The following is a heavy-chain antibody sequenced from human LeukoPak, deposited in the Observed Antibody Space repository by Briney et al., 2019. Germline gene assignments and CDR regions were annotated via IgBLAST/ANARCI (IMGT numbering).Heavy chain of an antibody. V-gene: IGHV3-30*02. CDR3: VRATPKVLRFLEWFRTLEN. CDR2: IRYDGSNK. D-gene: IGHD3-3*01. CDR1: GFTFSSYG. Sequence: GGSLRLSCAASGFTFSSYGMHWVRQAPGKGLEWVAFIRYDGSNKYYADSVKGRFTISRDNSKNTLYLQMNSLRAEDTAVYYCVRATPKVLRFLEWFRTLENWGQGTLVTVSS. J-gene: IGHJ4*02.